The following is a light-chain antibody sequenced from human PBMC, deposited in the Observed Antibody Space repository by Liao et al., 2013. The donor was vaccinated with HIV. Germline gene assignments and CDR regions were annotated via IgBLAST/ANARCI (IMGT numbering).Light chain of an antibody. CDR1: ALPKQY. CDR3: YSVADNIGV. Sequence: SYELTQPPSVSVSPGQTARITCSGDALPKQYAYWYQQKPGQAPVLVIYKDTERPSDIPERFSGSSSGTTVTLTISGAQIEDEADYYCYSVADNIGVFGGGTRLTVL. CDR2: KDT. V-gene: IGLV3-25*02. J-gene: IGLJ3*02.